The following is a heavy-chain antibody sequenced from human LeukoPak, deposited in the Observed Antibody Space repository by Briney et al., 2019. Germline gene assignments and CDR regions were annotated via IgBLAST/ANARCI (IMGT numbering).Heavy chain of an antibody. CDR3: AKDPHSQLAYFDY. CDR1: GFTFSSYW. CDR2: IKQDGSDE. D-gene: IGHD2-2*01. J-gene: IGHJ4*02. Sequence: GGSLRLSCTASGFTFSSYWMSWVRQAPGKGLEWVANIKQDGSDENYVDSVKGRFTISRDNAKNSLYLQMNSLRAEDTALYYCAKDPHSQLAYFDYWGQGTLVTVSS. V-gene: IGHV3-7*03.